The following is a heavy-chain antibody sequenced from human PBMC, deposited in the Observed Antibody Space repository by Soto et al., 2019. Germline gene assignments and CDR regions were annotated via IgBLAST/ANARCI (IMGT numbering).Heavy chain of an antibody. V-gene: IGHV3-23*01. CDR3: AKDSRGNRPRTFDP. CDR2: ISGSGTTT. D-gene: IGHD2-2*01. J-gene: IGHJ5*02. CDR1: GFTFNNYA. Sequence: GGSLRLSCAASGFTFNNYAMTWVRQAPGKGLEWVSVISGSGTTTYYADSVKGRFTISRDNSRNTLYLQMNSLRAEDTAVYYCAKDSRGNRPRTFDPWGQGTLVTVSS.